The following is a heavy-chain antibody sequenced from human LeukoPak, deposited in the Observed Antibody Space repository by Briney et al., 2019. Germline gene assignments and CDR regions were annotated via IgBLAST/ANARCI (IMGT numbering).Heavy chain of an antibody. CDR1: GYTFTSYG. V-gene: IGHV1-18*01. Sequence: ASVKVSCKASGYTFTSYGFSWVRQTPGQGLEWMGWINAYNGNTNYAQKLQGRVTMTTDTSTSTAYMELRSLRFDDTAVYYCARRQGTTLSFDYWGQGTLVTVSS. CDR2: INAYNGNT. J-gene: IGHJ4*02. CDR3: ARRQGTTLSFDY. D-gene: IGHD1-1*01.